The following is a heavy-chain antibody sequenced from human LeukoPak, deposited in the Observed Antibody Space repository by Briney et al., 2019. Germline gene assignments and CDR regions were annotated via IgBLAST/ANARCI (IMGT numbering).Heavy chain of an antibody. CDR3: ARDGDYYYGSGSYLRYYYYGMDV. Sequence: GGSLRLSCAASGFTFSDYYMSWIRQAPGKGLEWVSYISSSGSTIYYADSVKGRFTISRDNAKNSLYLQMNSLRAEDTAVYYCARDGDYYYGSGSYLRYYYYGMDVWGQGTTVTVSS. J-gene: IGHJ6*02. D-gene: IGHD3-10*01. CDR2: ISSSGSTI. V-gene: IGHV3-11*01. CDR1: GFTFSDYY.